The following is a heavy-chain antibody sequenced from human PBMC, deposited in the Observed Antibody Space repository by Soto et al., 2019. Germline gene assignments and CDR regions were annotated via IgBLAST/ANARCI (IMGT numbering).Heavy chain of an antibody. Sequence: ASVKVSCKVSGYTLTELSMHWVRQAPGKGLELMGGFDTEDGETIYAQKFQGRVTMTEDTSTDTAYMELSSLRSEDTAVYYCAITQQLVSACYFDYWGQGTLVTVSS. CDR3: AITQQLVSACYFDY. D-gene: IGHD6-13*01. CDR1: GYTLTELS. V-gene: IGHV1-24*01. CDR2: FDTEDGET. J-gene: IGHJ4*02.